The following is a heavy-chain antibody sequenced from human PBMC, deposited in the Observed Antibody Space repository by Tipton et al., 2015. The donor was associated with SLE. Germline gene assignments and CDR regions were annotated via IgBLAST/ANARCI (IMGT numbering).Heavy chain of an antibody. CDR2: ISSSSSYI. V-gene: IGHV3-21*01. J-gene: IGHJ5*02. CDR3: ARVYDSSGYFP. Sequence: SLRLSCAASGFTFSSYSMNWVRQAPGKGLEWVSSISSSSSYIYYADSVKGRFTISRDNAKNSLYLQMNSLRAGDTAVYYCARVYDSSGYFPWGQGTLVTVSS. D-gene: IGHD3-22*01. CDR1: GFTFSSYS.